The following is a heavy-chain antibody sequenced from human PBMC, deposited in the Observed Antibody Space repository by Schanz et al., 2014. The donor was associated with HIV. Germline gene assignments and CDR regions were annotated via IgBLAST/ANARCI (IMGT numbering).Heavy chain of an antibody. CDR3: GRYDSPVVDV. Sequence: QLQLQESGPGLVKPSETLSLTCTVSGGSISRSSYYWGWIRQPPGKGLEWIGHTYNRGGTFYNPPLKSRATISIDTSANQLSLKLASVTAADTAVYYCGRYDSPVVDVWGQGTTVIVSS. CDR2: TYNRGGT. CDR1: GGSISRSSYY. J-gene: IGHJ6*02. D-gene: IGHD2-15*01. V-gene: IGHV4-39*07.